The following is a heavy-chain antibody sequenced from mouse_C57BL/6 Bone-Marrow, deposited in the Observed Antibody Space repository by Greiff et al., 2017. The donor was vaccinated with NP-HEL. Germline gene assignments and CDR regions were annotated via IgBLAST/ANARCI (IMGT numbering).Heavy chain of an antibody. J-gene: IGHJ2*01. V-gene: IGHV5-6*01. CDR1: GFTFSSYG. Sequence: EVQLVESGGDLVKPGGSLKLSCAASGFTFSSYGMSWVRQTPDKRLEWVATISSGGSYTYYPDSVKGRFTISRDNAKNTLYLQMSSLKSEDTAMYYCARHGSGYDFDYWGQGTTLTVSS. CDR2: ISSGGSYT. D-gene: IGHD3-2*02. CDR3: ARHGSGYDFDY.